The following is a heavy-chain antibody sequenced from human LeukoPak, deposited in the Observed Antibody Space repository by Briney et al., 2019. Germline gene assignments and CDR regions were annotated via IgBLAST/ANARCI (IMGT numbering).Heavy chain of an antibody. D-gene: IGHD3-10*01. Sequence: PSETLSLTCSVFGGSFGDYYWSWIRQAPGKGLEWIGEISHGGSTNYNPSLESRVTISLDTSENHFSLKLSSVTAADTAIYYCESGTPQRWSSFWGQGTLVTVSS. J-gene: IGHJ4*02. CDR1: GGSFGDYY. CDR3: ESGTPQRWSSF. V-gene: IGHV4-34*01. CDR2: ISHGGST.